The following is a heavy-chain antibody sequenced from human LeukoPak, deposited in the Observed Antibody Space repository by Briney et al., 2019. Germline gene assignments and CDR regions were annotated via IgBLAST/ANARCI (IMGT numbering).Heavy chain of an antibody. D-gene: IGHD3-10*01. J-gene: IGHJ4*02. CDR3: ARASKRITMVRGVISSPFFDY. Sequence: SETLSLTCTVSGGSISSGGYYWSWIRQHPGKGLEWIGYIYYSGSTYYNPSLKSRVTISVDTSKNQFSLKLSSVTAADTAVYYCARASKRITMVRGVISSPFFDYWGQGTLVTVSS. V-gene: IGHV4-31*03. CDR1: GGSISSGGYY. CDR2: IYYSGST.